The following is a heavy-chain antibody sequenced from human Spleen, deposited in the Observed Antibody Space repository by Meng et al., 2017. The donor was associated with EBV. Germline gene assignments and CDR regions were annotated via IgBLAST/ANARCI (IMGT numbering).Heavy chain of an antibody. J-gene: IGHJ4*02. V-gene: IGHV4-30-4*01. CDR3: ASGSGGNFDF. CDR1: GGSISSGTYY. CDR2: IYHNGDT. D-gene: IGHD3-16*01. Sequence: QVQLQEPGPGLVKPSQTLSLTCSVSGGSISSGTYYWSGIRQPPGRGLEWIGYIYHNGDTYYSPSLQSRLTISVDTSKNQFSLKMSSVTAADTAVYFCASGSGGNFDFWGQGTLVTVSS.